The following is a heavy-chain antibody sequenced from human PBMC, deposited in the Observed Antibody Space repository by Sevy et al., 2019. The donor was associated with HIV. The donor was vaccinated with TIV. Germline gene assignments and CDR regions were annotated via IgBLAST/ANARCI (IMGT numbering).Heavy chain of an antibody. J-gene: IGHJ6*02. Sequence: SETLSLTCSVSGGTIVSSGHYWGWIRQTPGKGLEWIGSIYYNGHTYYIPSLNSRLTISIDTSKNQFSLNLSSVTAAETAIYFCAREAGGYDYDYGMDVWGQGTTVTVSS. CDR1: GGTIVSSGHY. D-gene: IGHD5-12*01. CDR3: AREAGGYDYDYGMDV. V-gene: IGHV4-39*02. CDR2: IYYNGHT.